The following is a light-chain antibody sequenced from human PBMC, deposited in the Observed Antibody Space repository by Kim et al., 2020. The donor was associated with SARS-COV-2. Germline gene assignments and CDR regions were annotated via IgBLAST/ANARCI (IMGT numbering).Light chain of an antibody. CDR1: QRVTSNF. V-gene: IGKV3-20*01. Sequence: SPGERATLSGRASQRVTSNFVAWYQQRPGQAPRLLIYGASRRATGIPDRFSGSGSGTDFALSISRLEPEDFAVYYCQQYDRSPHTFGQGTRLEIK. CDR2: GAS. CDR3: QQYDRSPHT. J-gene: IGKJ5*01.